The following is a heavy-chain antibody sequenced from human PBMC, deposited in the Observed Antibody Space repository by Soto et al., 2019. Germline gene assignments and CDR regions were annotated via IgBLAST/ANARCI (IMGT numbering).Heavy chain of an antibody. CDR3: ARDNDGPLDY. CDR1: GYTFTDLY. Sequence: QVQLVQSGAELKKPGASVRVSRKPSGYTFTDLYIHWVRQAPGQGLEWMGWVDPRSGDRRNTQKFQGRVTMSRDTSTSTVYMELNSLTSDDTAVYYCARDNDGPLDYWGQGTLVTVSS. CDR2: VDPRSGDR. V-gene: IGHV1-2*02. D-gene: IGHD2-8*01. J-gene: IGHJ4*02.